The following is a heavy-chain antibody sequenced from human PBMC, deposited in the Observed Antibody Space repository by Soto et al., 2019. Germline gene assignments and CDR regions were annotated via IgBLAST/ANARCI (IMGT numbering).Heavy chain of an antibody. J-gene: IGHJ5*02. CDR3: ARSFFP. CDR2: IFYNGTT. CDR1: GGSISRYR. Sequence: QVQLQESGPGLVKPSETLSLTCVVSGGSISRYRWSWIWQPPGKGLEWIGYIFYNGTTSYNSSLKSRVTISVDLSKNHLSLTLASVTAADTAVYYCARSFFPWGQGTLVVVSS. V-gene: IGHV4-59*01.